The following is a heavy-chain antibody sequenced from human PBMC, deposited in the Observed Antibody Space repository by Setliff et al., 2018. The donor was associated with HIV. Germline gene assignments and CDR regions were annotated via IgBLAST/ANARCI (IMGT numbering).Heavy chain of an antibody. CDR3: ARCGAGEWHLYMDV. CDR1: GGAFSSYA. CDR2: IIPIFGIG. Sequence: ASVKVSCKASGGAFSSYALSWVRQAPGQGLEWMGGIIPIFGIGNDEQAQKFKGRVTFTADKSTSTVYMELSSLRSEDTAVYYCARCGAGEWHLYMDVWGKGTAVTVSS. D-gene: IGHD3-16*01. J-gene: IGHJ6*03. V-gene: IGHV1-69*10.